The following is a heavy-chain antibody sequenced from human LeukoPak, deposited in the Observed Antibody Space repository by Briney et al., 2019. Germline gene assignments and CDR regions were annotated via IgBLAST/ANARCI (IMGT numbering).Heavy chain of an antibody. V-gene: IGHV1-8*02. D-gene: IGHD2-8*01. Sequence: VASVKVSCKASGYTFTSYGISWVRQATGQGLEWMGWMNPNSGNTGYAQKFQGRVTMTRNTSISTAYMELSSLRSEDTAVYYCARGRSLPDPLMVYAIREGGSDNWFDPWGQGTLVTVSS. CDR3: ARGRSLPDPLMVYAIREGGSDNWFDP. CDR1: GYTFTSYG. CDR2: MNPNSGNT. J-gene: IGHJ5*02.